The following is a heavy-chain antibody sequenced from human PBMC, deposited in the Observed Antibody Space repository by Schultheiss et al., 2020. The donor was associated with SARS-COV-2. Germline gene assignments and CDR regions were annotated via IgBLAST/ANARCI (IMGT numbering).Heavy chain of an antibody. V-gene: IGHV4-38-2*02. CDR3: ARDSLNCSGGSCYSGAVDY. J-gene: IGHJ4*02. CDR1: GYSISSGYY. D-gene: IGHD2-15*01. Sequence: SETLSLTCTVSGYSISSGYYWGWIRQPPGKGLEWIGRIYTSGSTNYNPSLKSRVTISVDTSKNQFSLKLSSVTAADTAVYYCARDSLNCSGGSCYSGAVDYWGQGTLVTVSS. CDR2: IYTSGST.